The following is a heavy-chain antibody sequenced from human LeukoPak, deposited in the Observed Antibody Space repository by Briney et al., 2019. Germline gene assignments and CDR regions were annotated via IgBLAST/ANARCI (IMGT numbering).Heavy chain of an antibody. J-gene: IGHJ4*02. V-gene: IGHV3-43*02. CDR3: AKAARARAVDYYFDY. CDR1: GFTFDDYA. Sequence: PGGSLRLSCAASGFTFDDYAMHWVRQAPGKGLEWVSLISGDGGSTYYADPVKGRFTISRDNSKNTLYLQMNSLRAEDTAVYYCAKAARARAVDYYFDYWGQGTLVTVSS. CDR2: ISGDGGST. D-gene: IGHD6-19*01.